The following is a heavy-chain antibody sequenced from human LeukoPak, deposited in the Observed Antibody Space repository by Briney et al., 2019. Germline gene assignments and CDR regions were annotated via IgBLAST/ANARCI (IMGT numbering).Heavy chain of an antibody. J-gene: IGHJ4*02. CDR2: INSDGSIT. V-gene: IGHV3-74*01. Sequence: GGSLRLSCAASGFTSSSYWMHWVRQAPGKGLMWVSRINSDGSITNYADSVEGRFTISRDNAKNTLYLQMNSLRAEDTAVYYCARVRATFSPHFDNWGQGTLVTVSS. CDR1: GFTSSSYW. CDR3: ARVRATFSPHFDN. D-gene: IGHD5-12*01.